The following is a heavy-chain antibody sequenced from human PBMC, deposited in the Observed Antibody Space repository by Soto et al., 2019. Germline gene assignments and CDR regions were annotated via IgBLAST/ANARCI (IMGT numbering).Heavy chain of an antibody. CDR1: GGSFSTYY. CDR3: ARGGSNDWQVAFDI. J-gene: IGHJ3*02. Sequence: SETLSPTCVVSGGSFSTYYYNWIRQSPGKGLEWIGEINHSGSNNYSPSLKSRVTMSLDTSKNQFSLKLTSVTAADTAVFYCARGGSNDWQVAFDIWGQGTMVTV. CDR2: INHSGSN. D-gene: IGHD3-9*01. V-gene: IGHV4-34*01.